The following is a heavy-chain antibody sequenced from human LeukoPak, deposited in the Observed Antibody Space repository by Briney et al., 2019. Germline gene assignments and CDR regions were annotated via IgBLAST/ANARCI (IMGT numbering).Heavy chain of an antibody. CDR1: GGSFSGYY. J-gene: IGHJ4*02. D-gene: IGHD3-10*01. CDR2: INHSGST. CDR3: ASLYYYGSGSYTRRPYFDY. V-gene: IGHV4-34*01. Sequence: PSGTLSLTCAVYGGSFSGYYWSWIRQPPGKGLEWIGEINHSGSTNYNPSLKSRVTISVDTSKNQFSLKLSSVTAADTAVYYCASLYYYGSGSYTRRPYFDYWGQGTLVTVSS.